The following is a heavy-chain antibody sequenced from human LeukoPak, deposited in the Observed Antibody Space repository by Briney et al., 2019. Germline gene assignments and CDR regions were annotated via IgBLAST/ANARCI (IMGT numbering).Heavy chain of an antibody. CDR2: ISYDGSNK. Sequence: GGSLRLSCAASGFTFSSYAMHWVRQAPGKGLEWVAVISYDGSNKYYADSVKGRFTISRDNAKNSLYLQMNSLRAEDTALYYCAKDIFTMVRGVVDYWGQGTLVTVSS. D-gene: IGHD3-10*01. CDR1: GFTFSSYA. J-gene: IGHJ4*02. CDR3: AKDIFTMVRGVVDY. V-gene: IGHV3-30-3*01.